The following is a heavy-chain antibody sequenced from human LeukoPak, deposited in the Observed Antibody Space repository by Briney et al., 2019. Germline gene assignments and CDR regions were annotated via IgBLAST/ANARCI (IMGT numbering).Heavy chain of an antibody. CDR2: ISYSGST. CDR1: GGSISSYY. D-gene: IGHD3-9*01. J-gene: IGHJ1*01. V-gene: IGHV4-59*01. CDR3: ARGSNRDYDILTGYYRVEYFQH. Sequence: SETLSLTCTVSGGSISSYYWSWIRQPPGKGLEWIGYISYSGSTNYNPSLKSRVTISVDTSKNQFSLKLSSVTAADTAVYYCARGSNRDYDILTGYYRVEYFQHWGQGTLVTVSS.